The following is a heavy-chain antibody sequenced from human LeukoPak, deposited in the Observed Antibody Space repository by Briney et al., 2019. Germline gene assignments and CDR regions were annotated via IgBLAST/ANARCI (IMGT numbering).Heavy chain of an antibody. D-gene: IGHD2-15*01. CDR1: KFPFDIYW. CDR2: TKPDGSET. CDR3: ARAVRYCSGGRCYSDDAFDL. J-gene: IGHJ3*01. Sequence: GGSLRLSCAASKFPFDIYWMSWVRQAPGKGLEWVANTKPDGSETYYADSVKGRFTISRDNAKKSLYLQMNSLRDEDTAVYYCARAVRYCSGGRCYSDDAFDLWGQGTVVTVSS. V-gene: IGHV3-7*01.